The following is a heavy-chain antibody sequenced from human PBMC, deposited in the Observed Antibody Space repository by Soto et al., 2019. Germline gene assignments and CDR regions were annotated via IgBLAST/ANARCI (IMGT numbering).Heavy chain of an antibody. CDR3: ARDFAYFDS. D-gene: IGHD3-3*01. CDR2: VYHTGRT. V-gene: IGHV4-61*01. J-gene: IGHJ4*02. Sequence: SEALSRTCTDSGGSFKSGSYSWSWIRQPPGKGLEWIGYVYHTGRTSYNPSLKSRVSISMDTSKNQFSLNLDSVTAADTAVYFCARDFAYFDSWGQGTLVTVSS. CDR1: GGSFKSGSYS.